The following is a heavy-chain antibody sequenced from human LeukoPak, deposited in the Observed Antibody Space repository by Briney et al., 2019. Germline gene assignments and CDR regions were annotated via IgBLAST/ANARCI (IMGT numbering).Heavy chain of an antibody. CDR1: GFTFSSYA. Sequence: PGGSLRLSCAASGFTFSSYAMSWVRQAPGKGLEWVSAINGSGGSTYYADSVKGRFTISRDNSKNTLYLQMNSLRAEDTAVYYCAKVPQTRYYDFWSGRYDYWGQGTLVTVSS. V-gene: IGHV3-23*01. J-gene: IGHJ4*02. CDR3: AKVPQTRYYDFWSGRYDY. CDR2: INGSGGST. D-gene: IGHD3-3*01.